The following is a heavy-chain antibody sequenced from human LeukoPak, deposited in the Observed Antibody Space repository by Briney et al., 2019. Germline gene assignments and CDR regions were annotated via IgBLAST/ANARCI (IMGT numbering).Heavy chain of an antibody. CDR1: GYTFTSYG. D-gene: IGHD4-11*01. J-gene: IGHJ4*02. CDR3: ARGSYSNYAFDY. V-gene: IGHV1-18*01. Sequence: ASVKVSCKASGYTFTSYGISWVRQAPGQGLEWMGWISAYNGNTNYAQKLQGRVTMTTDTSTSTAYMELSSLRSEDTAVYYCARGSYSNYAFDYWGQGTLVTVSS. CDR2: ISAYNGNT.